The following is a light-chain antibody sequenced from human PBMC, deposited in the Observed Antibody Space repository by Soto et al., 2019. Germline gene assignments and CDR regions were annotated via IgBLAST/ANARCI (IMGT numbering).Light chain of an antibody. J-gene: IGKJ5*01. Sequence: TGERARLSCRASQSVSSSYLAWYQQKPGQAPRLLIYAASTRAAGIPARFSGSGSGTDFTLTISSLLSEEYAVYYFAEWYGHSCSFGQGT. V-gene: IGKV3D-7*01. CDR3: AEWYGHSCS. CDR2: AAS. CDR1: QSVSSSY.